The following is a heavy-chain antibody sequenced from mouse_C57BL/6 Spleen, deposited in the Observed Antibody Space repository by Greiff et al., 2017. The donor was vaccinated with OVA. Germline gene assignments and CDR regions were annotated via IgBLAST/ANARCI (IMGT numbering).Heavy chain of an antibody. CDR1: GYTFTSYW. J-gene: IGHJ1*03. CDR2: IDPSDSYT. Sequence: VQLQQPGAELVKPGASVKLSCKASGYTFTSYWMQWVKQRPGQGLEWIGEIDPSDSYTNYNQKFKGKATLTVDTSSSTAYMQLSSPTSEDSAVYYCARVYYGNLYWYFDVWGTGTTVTVSS. CDR3: ARVYYGNLYWYFDV. D-gene: IGHD2-1*01. V-gene: IGHV1-50*01.